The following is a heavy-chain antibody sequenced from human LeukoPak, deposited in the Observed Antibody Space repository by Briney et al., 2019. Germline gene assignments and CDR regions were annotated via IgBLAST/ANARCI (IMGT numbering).Heavy chain of an antibody. CDR1: GFTFSSYW. Sequence: GGSLRLSCAASGFTFSSYWMSWVRQAPGKGLEWVANIKQDGSEKYYVDSVKGRFTISRDNAKNSLCLQMNSLRAEDTAVYYCARDFFGVVTIDAFDIWGQGAMVTVSS. V-gene: IGHV3-7*01. CDR2: IKQDGSEK. D-gene: IGHD3-3*01. CDR3: ARDFFGVVTIDAFDI. J-gene: IGHJ3*02.